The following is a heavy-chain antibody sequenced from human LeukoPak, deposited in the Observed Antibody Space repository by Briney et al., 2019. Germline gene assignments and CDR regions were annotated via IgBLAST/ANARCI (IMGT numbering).Heavy chain of an antibody. D-gene: IGHD6-13*01. CDR1: GHSFTSYW. Sequence: AGESLKISCKGSGHSFTSYWIGWVRQMPGKGLEWMGTIYPGDSDTRYSPSFQGQVTISADKSISTAYLQWSNLKASDTAMYYCARLGCDSSSCHYYFDYWGQGTLVTVSS. J-gene: IGHJ4*02. CDR2: IYPGDSDT. V-gene: IGHV5-51*01. CDR3: ARLGCDSSSCHYYFDY.